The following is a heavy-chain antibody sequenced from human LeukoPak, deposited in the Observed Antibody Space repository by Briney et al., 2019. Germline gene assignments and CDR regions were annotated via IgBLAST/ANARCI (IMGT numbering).Heavy chain of an antibody. V-gene: IGHV3-49*04. CDR1: GFTFSSYA. Sequence: GGSLRLSCAASGFTFSSYAMSWVRQAPGKGLELVSFIRSKTFGGTTEYAASVEVRFTISRDDSKRIAYLQMNSLKTEDTAVYYCTRYSGATDYWGQGTLVTVSS. CDR2: IRSKTFGGTT. J-gene: IGHJ4*02. D-gene: IGHD5-18*01. CDR3: TRYSGATDY.